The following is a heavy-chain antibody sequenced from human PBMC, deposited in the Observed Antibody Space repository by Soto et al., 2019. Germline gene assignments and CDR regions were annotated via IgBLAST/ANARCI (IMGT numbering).Heavy chain of an antibody. CDR1: GFTFSSYA. Sequence: GGSLRLSCAASGFTFSSYAMSWVRQPPGKGLEWVSAISGSGGSTYYADSVKGRFTISRDNSKNTLYLQMNSLRAEDTAVYYCAKDGLEYSSSSYFDYWGQGTLVTVSS. V-gene: IGHV3-23*01. CDR2: ISGSGGST. CDR3: AKDGLEYSSSSYFDY. J-gene: IGHJ4*02. D-gene: IGHD6-6*01.